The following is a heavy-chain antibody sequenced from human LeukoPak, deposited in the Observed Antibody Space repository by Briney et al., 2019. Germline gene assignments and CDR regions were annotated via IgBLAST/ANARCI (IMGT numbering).Heavy chain of an antibody. V-gene: IGHV1-69*05. Sequence: SVKVSCKASGYTFTSYGISWVRQAPGQGLEWMGGIIPIFGTANYAQKFQGRVTITTDESTSTAYMELSSLRSEDTAVYYCARSHYDNSAFDIWGQGTMVTVSS. CDR2: IIPIFGTA. CDR3: ARSHYDNSAFDI. J-gene: IGHJ3*02. D-gene: IGHD3-16*01. CDR1: GYTFTSYG.